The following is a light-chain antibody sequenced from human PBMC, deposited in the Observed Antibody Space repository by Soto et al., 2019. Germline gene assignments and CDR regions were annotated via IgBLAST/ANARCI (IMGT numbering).Light chain of an antibody. J-gene: IGKJ1*01. V-gene: IGKV1-5*03. CDR3: QQCNTDST. CDR2: QTS. Sequence: DIQLTQSPSILSASVGDRVTITCRASQSIGSWLAWYQQKPGKAPNLLIFQTSNLESGVPSRFSGSGSGTEFTLTISRLRPDDFATYYCQQCNTDSTFGQGTKVETK. CDR1: QSIGSW.